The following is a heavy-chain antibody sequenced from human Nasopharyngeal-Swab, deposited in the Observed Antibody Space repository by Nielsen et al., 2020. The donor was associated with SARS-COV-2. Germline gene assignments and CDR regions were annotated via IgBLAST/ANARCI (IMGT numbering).Heavy chain of an antibody. Sequence: GGSLKISCAASGFVFSIYGMNWVRQAPGKGLEWVSSISSRSSNIYYADSVKGRFTISRDNAKNSLYLQMNSLRAEDTAVYYCARDIGGGRYGSDYWGQGTLVTVSS. CDR1: GFVFSIYG. V-gene: IGHV3-21*01. D-gene: IGHD3-16*01. CDR2: ISSRSSNI. CDR3: ARDIGGGRYGSDY. J-gene: IGHJ4*02.